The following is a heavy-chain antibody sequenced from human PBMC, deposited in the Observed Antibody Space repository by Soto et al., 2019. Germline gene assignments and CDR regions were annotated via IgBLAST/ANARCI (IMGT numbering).Heavy chain of an antibody. V-gene: IGHV4-31*03. J-gene: IGHJ4*02. Sequence: PSETLSLTCTVSGGSISSGGYYWSWIRQHPGKGLEWIGYIYYSGSTYYNPSLKSRVAISVDTSKNQFSLKLSSVTAADTAMYYCARGASPLIDYWGQGTLVTV. CDR3: ARGASPLIDY. CDR2: IYYSGST. CDR1: GGSISSGGYY. D-gene: IGHD1-26*01.